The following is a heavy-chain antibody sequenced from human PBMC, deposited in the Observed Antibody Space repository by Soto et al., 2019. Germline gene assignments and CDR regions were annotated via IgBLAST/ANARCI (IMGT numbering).Heavy chain of an antibody. CDR3: ARTDNVGYDPYF. CDR1: GDSISNGDH. Sequence: SGTRCLTGAVSGDSISNGDHWAWVRQPPGEGREWVASMYHSGTASDRPSLTSRLTISVDTSKNRFSLMLSSLTAAESAVYYCARTDNVGYDPYF. V-gene: IGHV4-38-2*01. D-gene: IGHD5-12*01. CDR2: MYHSGTA. J-gene: IGHJ4*01.